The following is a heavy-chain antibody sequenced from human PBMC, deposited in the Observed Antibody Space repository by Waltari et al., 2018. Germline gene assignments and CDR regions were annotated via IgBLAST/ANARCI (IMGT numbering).Heavy chain of an antibody. V-gene: IGHV4-61*01. D-gene: IGHD3-16*01. J-gene: IGHJ6*02. Sequence: QAQLRESGPGLVRPSGTLSLPCSVPGVSVPTDRRISYWGWLRQPPGRGLEWIGYVYYTGAMNYNPSLKSRVTISLDTSKSQFSLRLNSVTAADTAVYYCALGEFKDMFYVMDVWGQGTTVTVAS. CDR1: GVSVPTDRRISY. CDR2: VYYTGAM. CDR3: ALGEFKDMFYVMDV.